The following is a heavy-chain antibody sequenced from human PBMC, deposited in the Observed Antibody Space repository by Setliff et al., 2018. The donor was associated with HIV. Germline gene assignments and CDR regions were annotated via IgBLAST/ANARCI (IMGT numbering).Heavy chain of an antibody. V-gene: IGHV4-61*01. CDR1: GGSVSSRYY. D-gene: IGHD3-22*01. CDR3: ARGPYYYDSSGYYSTLGYYYYYMDV. CDR2: IYYSGST. J-gene: IGHJ6*03. Sequence: PSETLSLTCTVSGGSVSSRYYWGWIRQPPGKGLEWIGYIYYSGSTNYNPSLKSRVTISVDTSKNQFSLKLSSVTAADTAVYYCARGPYYYDSSGYYSTLGYYYYYMDVWGKGTTVTVSS.